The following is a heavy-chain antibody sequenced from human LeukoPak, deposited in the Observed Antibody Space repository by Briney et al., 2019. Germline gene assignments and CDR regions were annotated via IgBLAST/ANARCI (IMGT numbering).Heavy chain of an antibody. Sequence: GGSLRLSCAASGFTFSSYGMHWVRQAPGKGLEWVAAISYDGSNKYYADSVKGRFTISRDNSKNTLYLQMNSLRAEDTAVYYCAKDGNYGSGQYYYYYYMDVWGKGTTVTVSS. CDR1: GFTFSSYG. D-gene: IGHD3-10*01. V-gene: IGHV3-30*18. CDR3: AKDGNYGSGQYYYYYYMDV. J-gene: IGHJ6*03. CDR2: ISYDGSNK.